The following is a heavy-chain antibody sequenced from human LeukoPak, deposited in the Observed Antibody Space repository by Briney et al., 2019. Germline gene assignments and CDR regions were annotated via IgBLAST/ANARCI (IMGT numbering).Heavy chain of an antibody. Sequence: SQTLSLTCAISGDSVSSNTAAWNWIRQSPSRGLEWLGRTYHRSTWYHDYAESVKSRITINPDTSKNHFSLRLNSVTPEDTAVYYCARERPPEYCSSTNCYRNYFDHWGQGTLVTVSA. J-gene: IGHJ4*02. V-gene: IGHV6-1*01. CDR2: TYHRSTWYH. CDR1: GDSVSSNTAA. CDR3: ARERPPEYCSSTNCYRNYFDH. D-gene: IGHD2-2*01.